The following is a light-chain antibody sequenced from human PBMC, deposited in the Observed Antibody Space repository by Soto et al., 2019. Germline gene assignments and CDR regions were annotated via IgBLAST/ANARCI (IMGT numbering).Light chain of an antibody. CDR1: SSDVGGYNY. Sequence: QSALTQPPSASGSPGQSVTISCTGTSSDVGGYNYVSWYQQHPGKAPKLMIYEVNKRPSGVSDRFSGSKSGNTASLTVSGLQAEDEAHYYCSSYAGSNNLVVFGAGTKLTVL. CDR2: EVN. V-gene: IGLV2-8*01. J-gene: IGLJ2*01. CDR3: SSYAGSNNLVV.